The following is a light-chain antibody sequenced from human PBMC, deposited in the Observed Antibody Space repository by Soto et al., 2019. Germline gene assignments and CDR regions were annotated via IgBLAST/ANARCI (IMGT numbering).Light chain of an antibody. J-gene: IGKJ4*01. V-gene: IGKV3-15*01. Sequence: EIVMTQSQATLSVSPGERATLSCSASQSVSDNLAWYQQKPGQAPRLLIYGASTRATGIPARFSGSGSGTEFTLTISRLQSEDFAVYYCQQYNNWPPLTFGGGTKVEIK. CDR3: QQYNNWPPLT. CDR1: QSVSDN. CDR2: GAS.